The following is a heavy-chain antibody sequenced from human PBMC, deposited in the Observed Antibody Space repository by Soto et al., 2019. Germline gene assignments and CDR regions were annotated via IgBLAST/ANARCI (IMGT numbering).Heavy chain of an antibody. Sequence: EVQLVESGGGLVQPGGSLRLSCAASGFTFTNAWMSWVRQAPGKGLEWVGRIKRKTDGETTDYAAFVKGRFTISRDDSKNTLYLQMNSLKTEDTAVYYCFTDRTYSPIASWGQGTLVTVSS. J-gene: IGHJ4*02. CDR3: FTDRTYSPIAS. D-gene: IGHD2-21*01. V-gene: IGHV3-15*01. CDR1: GFTFTNAW. CDR2: IKRKTDGETT.